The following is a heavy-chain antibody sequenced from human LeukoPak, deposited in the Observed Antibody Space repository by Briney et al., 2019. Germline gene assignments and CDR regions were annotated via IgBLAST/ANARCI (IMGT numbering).Heavy chain of an antibody. CDR2: INPNSGGT. Sequence: EASVKVSCKASGYTFTGYYMHWVRQAPGQGLEWMGWINPNSGGTNYAQKSQGRVTMTRDTSISTAYMELSRLRSDDTAVYYCARVGRRSSGENYFDYWGQGTLVTVSS. J-gene: IGHJ4*02. CDR3: ARVGRRSSGENYFDY. D-gene: IGHD6-19*01. CDR1: GYTFTGYY. V-gene: IGHV1-2*02.